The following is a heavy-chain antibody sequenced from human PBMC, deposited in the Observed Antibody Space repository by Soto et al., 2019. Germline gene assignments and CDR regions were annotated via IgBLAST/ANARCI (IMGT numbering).Heavy chain of an antibody. CDR2: IYSGGYT. CDR1: GFTVSSNY. D-gene: IGHD3-3*01. CDR3: AGGWRVDAFDI. V-gene: IGHV3-53*04. J-gene: IGHJ3*02. Sequence: EVQLVESGGGLVQPGGSLRLSCAASGFTVSSNYMSWVRQAPGKGLEWVSVIYSGGYTHYADSVKSRFTISRHNSKNTLSRQMNNLRAEDTAVYFCAGGWRVDAFDIWGQGTMVTVSS.